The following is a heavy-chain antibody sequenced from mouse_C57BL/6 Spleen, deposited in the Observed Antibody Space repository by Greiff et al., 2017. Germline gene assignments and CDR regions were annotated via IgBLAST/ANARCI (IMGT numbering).Heavy chain of an antibody. CDR1: GYTFTSYW. CDR3: ARGIYGYDGYFDV. Sequence: QVQLKQPGAELVRPGSSVKLSCKASGYTFTSYWMHWVKQRPIQGLEWIGNIDPSDSETHYNQKFTDKATLTVDKSSSTAYMQLSSLTSEDSAVYYCARGIYGYDGYFDVWGTGTTVTVSS. CDR2: IDPSDSET. J-gene: IGHJ1*03. D-gene: IGHD2-2*01. V-gene: IGHV1-52*01.